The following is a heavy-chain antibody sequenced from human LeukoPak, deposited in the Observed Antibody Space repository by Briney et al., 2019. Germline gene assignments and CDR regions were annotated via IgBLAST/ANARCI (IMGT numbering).Heavy chain of an antibody. CDR1: GFTFSSYG. D-gene: IGHD3-22*01. J-gene: IGHJ4*02. V-gene: IGHV3-23*01. CDR2: ISGSGGST. CDR3: AKVRVVTMIVVVISYFDY. Sequence: EGSLRLSCAASGFTFSSYGMSWVRQAPGKGLEWASAISGSGGSTYYADSVKGRFTISRDNSKNTLYLQMNSLRAEDTAVYYCAKVRVVTMIVVVISYFDYWGQGTLVTVSS.